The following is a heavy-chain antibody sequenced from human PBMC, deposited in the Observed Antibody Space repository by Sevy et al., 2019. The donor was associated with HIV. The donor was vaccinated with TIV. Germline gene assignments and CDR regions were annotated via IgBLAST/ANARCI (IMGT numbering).Heavy chain of an antibody. CDR1: GFTFSSYG. J-gene: IGHJ4*02. CDR3: ARDRDYYDSSGYYAYDY. V-gene: IGHV3-33*01. CDR2: IWYDGSNK. D-gene: IGHD3-22*01. Sequence: GGSLRLSCAASGFTFSSYGMHWVRQAPGKELEWVAVIWYDGSNKYYADSVKGRFTISRDNSKNTLYLQMNSLRAEDTAVYYCARDRDYYDSSGYYAYDYWGQGTLVTVSS.